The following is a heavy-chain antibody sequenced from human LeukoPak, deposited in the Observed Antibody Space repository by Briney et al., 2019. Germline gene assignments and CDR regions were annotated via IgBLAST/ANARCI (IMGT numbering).Heavy chain of an antibody. CDR3: ARRYCSSTSCLLDY. V-gene: IGHV4-39*01. CDR2: VYYSGST. CDR1: GGSISSSSYY. J-gene: IGHJ4*02. D-gene: IGHD2-2*01. Sequence: SETLSLTCTVSGGSISSSSYYWGWIRQPPGKGLEWIGSVYYSGSTYYNPSLKRRVTISVDTSKNPFSLKLSSVTAADTAVYSCARRYCSSTSCLLDYWGQGTLVTVSS.